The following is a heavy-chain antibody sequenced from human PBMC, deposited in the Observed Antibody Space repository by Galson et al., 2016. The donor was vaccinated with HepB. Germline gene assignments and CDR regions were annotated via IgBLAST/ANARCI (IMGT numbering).Heavy chain of an antibody. D-gene: IGHD2/OR15-2a*01. CDR1: GGSISSGGYF. V-gene: IGHV4-31*11. CDR3: ARAGTLTTYWFYFDF. Sequence: TLSLTCAVSGGSISSGGYFWDWIRQHPGKGLEWIGYIDDTGRTHQNPSLNSRVTLSLDTSKNQFFLNLTSVTAADTAVYYCARAGTLTTYWFYFDFWGQGNLVTVSS. CDR2: IDDTGRT. J-gene: IGHJ4*02.